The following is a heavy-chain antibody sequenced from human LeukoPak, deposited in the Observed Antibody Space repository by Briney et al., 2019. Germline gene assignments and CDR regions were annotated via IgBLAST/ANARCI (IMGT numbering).Heavy chain of an antibody. CDR2: FFQSEKS. CDR3: ARVLPVPYLLDS. CDR1: GHSTTRGYY. Sequence: SETLSLTCGISGHSTTRGYYWAWFRQSPGKALEWIATFFQSEKSFYNASLKSRVLMSLDTSKSQFSLNLTSVTAADTAVYYCARVLPVPYLLDSWGRGTHVTVSS. V-gene: IGHV4-38-2*01. J-gene: IGHJ4*02. D-gene: IGHD3-10*02.